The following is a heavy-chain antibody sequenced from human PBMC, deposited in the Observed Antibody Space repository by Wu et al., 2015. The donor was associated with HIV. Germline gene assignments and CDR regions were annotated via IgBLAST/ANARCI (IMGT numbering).Heavy chain of an antibody. J-gene: IGHJ3*01. CDR3: TTYPGWTGVLDAFDV. Sequence: QVQLVQSGAEVKKPGSSVRVSCKASEDTFTNYAVNWVRQAPGQGLEWMGGITPIMGTPNYAQKFHGRLSITTDESTSTAFMELGSLRSEDSAIYFCTTYPGWTGVLDAFDVWGQGTLVTVSS. CDR1: EDTFTNYA. CDR2: ITPIMGTP. D-gene: IGHD6-19*01. V-gene: IGHV1-69*05.